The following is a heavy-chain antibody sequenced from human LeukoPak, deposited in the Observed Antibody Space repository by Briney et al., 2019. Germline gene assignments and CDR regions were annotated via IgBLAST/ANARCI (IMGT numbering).Heavy chain of an antibody. Sequence: PSETLSLTCSVSGGSISSGGYYWSWIRQHPGKGLEWIGDIYYSGSNYYNPSLKSRVTISVDTSKNQFSLKLSSVTAADTAVYYCARGDYDILTGIEGAFDIWGQGTMVTVSS. CDR3: ARGDYDILTGIEGAFDI. D-gene: IGHD3-9*01. J-gene: IGHJ3*02. CDR2: IYYSGSN. CDR1: GGSISSGGYY. V-gene: IGHV4-31*03.